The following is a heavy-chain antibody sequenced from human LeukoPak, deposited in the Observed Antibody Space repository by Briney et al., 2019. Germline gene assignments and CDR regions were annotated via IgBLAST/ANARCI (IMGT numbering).Heavy chain of an antibody. CDR3: AREIGDYGDYLDH. Sequence: VASVKVSCKASGGTFSSYAISWVRQAPGQGLEWMGGIIPIFGTANYAQKFQGRVTITADESTSTAYMELSSLRSEDTAVYYCAREIGDYGDYLDHWGQGTLVTVSS. D-gene: IGHD4-17*01. CDR2: IIPIFGTA. CDR1: GGTFSSYA. V-gene: IGHV1-69*01. J-gene: IGHJ4*02.